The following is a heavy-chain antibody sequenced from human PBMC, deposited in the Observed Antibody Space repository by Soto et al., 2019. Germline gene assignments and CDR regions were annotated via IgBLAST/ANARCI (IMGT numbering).Heavy chain of an antibody. V-gene: IGHV3-74*01. J-gene: IGHJ2*01. CDR3: ARVGRGFWYFDL. Sequence: EVQLVESGGGLVQPGGSLRLSCAASGFTFSSYWMHWVRQAPGKGLVWVSRMNSDGSTTSYADSVKGRFTISRDNAKNTVYLQRNSLTAEDTAVYYCARVGRGFWYFDLWGRGTLVTVSS. CDR1: GFTFSSYW. CDR2: MNSDGSTT.